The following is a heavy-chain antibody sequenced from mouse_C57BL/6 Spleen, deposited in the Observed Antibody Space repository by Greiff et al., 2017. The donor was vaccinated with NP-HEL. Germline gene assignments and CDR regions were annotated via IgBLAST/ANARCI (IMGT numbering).Heavy chain of an antibody. D-gene: IGHD1-1*01. Sequence: EVQLQESGAELVRPGSSVKMSCKTSGYTFTSYGINWVKQRPGQGLEWIGYIYIGNGYTEYNEKFKGKATLTSDTSSSTAYMQLSSLTSEDSAIYFCARMGNYYGSSSSWYFDVWGTGTTVTVSS. CDR2: IYIGNGYT. CDR1: GYTFTSYG. J-gene: IGHJ1*03. V-gene: IGHV1-58*01. CDR3: ARMGNYYGSSSSWYFDV.